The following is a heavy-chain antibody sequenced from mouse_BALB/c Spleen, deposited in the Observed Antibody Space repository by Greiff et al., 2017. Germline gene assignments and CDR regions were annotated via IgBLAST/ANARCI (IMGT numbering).Heavy chain of an antibody. CDR2: INPSSGYT. CDR1: GYTFTSYT. V-gene: IGHV1-4*01. J-gene: IGHJ4*01. Sequence: QVQLKESGAELARPGASVKMSCKASGYTFTSYTMHWVKQRPGQGLEWIGYINPSSGYTNYNQKFKDKATLTADKSSSTAYMQLSSLTSEDSAVYYCARLLRHLMDYWGQGTSVTVSS. CDR3: ARLLRHLMDY. D-gene: IGHD1-2*01.